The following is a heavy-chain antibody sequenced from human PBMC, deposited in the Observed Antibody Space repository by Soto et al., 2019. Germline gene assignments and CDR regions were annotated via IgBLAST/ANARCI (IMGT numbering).Heavy chain of an antibody. Sequence: SETLSLTCTVSGGSISSYYWSWIRQPPGKGLEWIGYIYYSGSTNYNPSLKSRVTISVDTSKNQFSLKLSSVTAADTAVYYCARSQRNILTGYYRGDYYYGMDVWGQGTTVTVS. J-gene: IGHJ6*02. CDR3: ARSQRNILTGYYRGDYYYGMDV. CDR2: IYYSGST. V-gene: IGHV4-59*01. CDR1: GGSISSYY. D-gene: IGHD3-9*01.